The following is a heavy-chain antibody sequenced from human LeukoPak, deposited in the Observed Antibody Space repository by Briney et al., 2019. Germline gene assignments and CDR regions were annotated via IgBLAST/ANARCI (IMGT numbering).Heavy chain of an antibody. CDR2: IIPIFGTA. CDR1: GGTFSSYA. Sequence: ASVNVSCKASGGTFSSYAISWVRQAPGQGLEWMGRIIPIFGTANYAQKFQGRVTITTDESTSTAYMELSSLRSEDTAVYYCARDLVAVADTNWFDPWGQGTLVTVSS. J-gene: IGHJ5*02. V-gene: IGHV1-69*05. CDR3: ARDLVAVADTNWFDP. D-gene: IGHD6-19*01.